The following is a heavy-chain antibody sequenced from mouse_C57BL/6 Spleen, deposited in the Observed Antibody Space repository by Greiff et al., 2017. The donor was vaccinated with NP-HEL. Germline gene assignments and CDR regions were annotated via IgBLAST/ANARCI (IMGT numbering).Heavy chain of an antibody. CDR2: IDPETGGT. CDR3: TRLALITTVVPY. Sequence: QVQLQQPGAELVRPGASVTLSCKASGYTFTDYEMHWVKQTPVHGLEWIGAIDPETGGTAYNQKFKGKAILTADKSSSTAYMELRSLTSEDSAVYYCTRLALITTVVPYWGQGTLVTVSA. CDR1: GYTFTDYE. V-gene: IGHV1-15*01. D-gene: IGHD1-1*01. J-gene: IGHJ3*01.